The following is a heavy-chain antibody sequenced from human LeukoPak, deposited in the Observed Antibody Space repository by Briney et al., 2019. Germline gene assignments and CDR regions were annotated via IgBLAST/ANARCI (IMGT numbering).Heavy chain of an antibody. Sequence: GGSLRLSRAASGFTFSSYWMHWVRQAPGKGLVWVSRIDTDGSDTSYADSVKGRFTISRDNAKNTLYLQMNSLRAEDTGVYYCVRDRYPAAREFDYWGQGTLVTVSS. V-gene: IGHV3-74*01. D-gene: IGHD2-2*01. J-gene: IGHJ4*02. CDR2: IDTDGSDT. CDR1: GFTFSSYW. CDR3: VRDRYPAAREFDY.